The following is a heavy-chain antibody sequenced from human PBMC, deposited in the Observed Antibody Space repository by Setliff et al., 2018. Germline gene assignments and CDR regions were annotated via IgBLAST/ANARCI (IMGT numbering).Heavy chain of an antibody. J-gene: IGHJ6*02. Sequence: GESLKISCAASGFTFSTHGIHWVRQAPGKGLEWVAFIRSDTNNKYYADFVKGRFTISRDNSKNTLFLQMYSLRVEDTAVYYCATGIYDILQRGTDVWGQGTTVTVSS. V-gene: IGHV3-30*02. CDR1: GFTFSTHG. CDR2: IRSDTNNK. D-gene: IGHD3-9*01. CDR3: ATGIYDILQRGTDV.